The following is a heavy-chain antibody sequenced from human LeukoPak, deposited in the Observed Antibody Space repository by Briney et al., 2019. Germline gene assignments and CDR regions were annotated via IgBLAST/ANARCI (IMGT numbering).Heavy chain of an antibody. CDR1: GFTFSSYA. J-gene: IGHJ4*02. CDR3: AKEPGYYDSSGYYSRFDY. Sequence: GGSLRLSCAASGFTFSSYAMSWVRQAPGKGLEWVSAISGSGGSTYYADSVKGRFTISRDNSKNTLYLQMNSLRAEDTAVYYCAKEPGYYDSSGYYSRFDYWGQGTLVTVSS. D-gene: IGHD3-22*01. CDR2: ISGSGGST. V-gene: IGHV3-23*01.